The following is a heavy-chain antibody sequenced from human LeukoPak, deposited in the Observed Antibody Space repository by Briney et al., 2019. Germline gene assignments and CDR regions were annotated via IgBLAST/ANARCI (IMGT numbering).Heavy chain of an antibody. V-gene: IGHV3-7*01. Sequence: GGSLRLSCAASGFTFSSYWMSWVRQAPGKGLEWVANIKQDGSEKYYVDSVKGRFTISRDNAKNSLYLQMNSLRAEDTAVYYCARELTPETYYYDSSGYFGASWGQGTLVTVSS. CDR1: GFTFSSYW. CDR3: ARELTPETYYYDSSGYFGAS. J-gene: IGHJ4*02. D-gene: IGHD3-22*01. CDR2: IKQDGSEK.